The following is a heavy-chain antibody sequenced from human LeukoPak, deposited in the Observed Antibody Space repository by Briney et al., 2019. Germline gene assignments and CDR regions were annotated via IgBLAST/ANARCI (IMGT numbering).Heavy chain of an antibody. Sequence: GGSLRLSCAASGFIFSDYYMSWIRQAPGKGVEWISYISSSSSYTNYVDSVKGRFTISRDNAKNSLYLQMNSLRAEDTAVYYCARAVSVSSYYFDCWGQGTLVTVSS. CDR1: GFIFSDYY. CDR2: ISSSSSYT. D-gene: IGHD5/OR15-5a*01. J-gene: IGHJ4*02. V-gene: IGHV3-11*05. CDR3: ARAVSVSSYYFDC.